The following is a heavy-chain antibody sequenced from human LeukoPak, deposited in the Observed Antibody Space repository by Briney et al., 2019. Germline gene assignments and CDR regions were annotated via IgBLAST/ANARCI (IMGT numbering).Heavy chain of an antibody. J-gene: IGHJ2*01. V-gene: IGHV4-39*01. CDR3: ARVSKYFGSGSHWYFDL. CDR1: GGSISSSGTYY. D-gene: IGHD3-10*01. Sequence: SETLSLTCTVSGGSISSSGTYYWGWIRQPPGKGLEWIGSIFYSGRPYYNPSLKSRVTISVDTSKNQFSLKLSSVTAADTAVYYCARVSKYFGSGSHWYFDLWGRGTLVTVSS. CDR2: IFYSGRP.